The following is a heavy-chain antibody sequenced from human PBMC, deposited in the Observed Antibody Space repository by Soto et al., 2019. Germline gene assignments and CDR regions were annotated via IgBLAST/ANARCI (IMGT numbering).Heavy chain of an antibody. CDR1: GGSITTGCYY. Sequence: PSETLSLTCTVSGGSITTGCYYWSWIRQLPGKGLEWIGHRYYSESTYYDPSLKSRVSISLDTSKNQFSLKLSFVTAADTAMYYCARTKCSGGSCYSWSLDYWGQGTPVALSS. J-gene: IGHJ4*02. CDR2: RYYSEST. CDR3: ARTKCSGGSCYSWSLDY. V-gene: IGHV4-31*03. D-gene: IGHD2-15*01.